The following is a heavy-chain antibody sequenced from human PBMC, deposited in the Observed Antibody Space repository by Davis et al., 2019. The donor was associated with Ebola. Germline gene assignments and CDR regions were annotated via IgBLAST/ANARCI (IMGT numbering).Heavy chain of an antibody. CDR1: GFTFSSYS. J-gene: IGHJ4*02. CDR2: ISSSSKYI. D-gene: IGHD3-22*01. CDR3: ARDFDRVRE. V-gene: IGHV3-21*01. Sequence: PGGSLRLSCAASGFTFSSYSMNWVRQAPGKGLEWVSFISSSSKYIYYTDSVKVRFTISRDNAKNSVYLEMNSLKAEDTAVYYCARDFDRVREWGQGTLVTVSS.